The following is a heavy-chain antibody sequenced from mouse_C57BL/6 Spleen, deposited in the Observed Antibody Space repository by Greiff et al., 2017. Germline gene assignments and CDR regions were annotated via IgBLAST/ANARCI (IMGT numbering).Heavy chain of an antibody. J-gene: IGHJ4*01. V-gene: IGHV1-78*01. CDR1: GYTFTDHT. CDR3: ARIPRYYDYAMDY. CDR2: LYPRDGST. Sequence: QVQLQQSDAELVKPGASVKISCKVSGYTFTDHTLHWMKQRPEQGLEWIGYLYPRDGSTTYNEKFKGKATLTADKSSSTAYMQLNSLTSEDSAVDFCARIPRYYDYAMDYWGQGTSVTVSS. D-gene: IGHD2-1*01.